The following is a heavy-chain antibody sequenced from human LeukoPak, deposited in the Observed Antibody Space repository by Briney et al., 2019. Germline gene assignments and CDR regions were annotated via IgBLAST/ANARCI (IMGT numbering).Heavy chain of an antibody. CDR3: ARPSSAAANDAFDI. D-gene: IGHD6-13*01. V-gene: IGHV5-51*01. J-gene: IGHJ3*02. CDR2: IYPGDSDT. CDR1: GYSFTSYW. Sequence: GESLKISCKGSGYSFTSYWIGWVRQMPGKGLEWMGIIYPGDSDTRCSPSFQGQVTISADKSISTAYLQWSGLKASDTAMYYCARPSSAAANDAFDIWGQGTMVTVSS.